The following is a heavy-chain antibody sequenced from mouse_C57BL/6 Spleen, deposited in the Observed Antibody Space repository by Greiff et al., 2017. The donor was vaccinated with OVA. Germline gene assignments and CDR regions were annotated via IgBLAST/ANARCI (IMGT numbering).Heavy chain of an antibody. V-gene: IGHV1-52*01. J-gene: IGHJ1*03. Sequence: QVQLQQPGAELVRPGSSVKLSCKASGYTFTSYWMHWVKQRPIQGLEWIGNIDPSDSETHYNQKFKDKATLNVDKSSSTAYMQLSSLTSEDSAVYYCARSYGSSNWYFDVWGTGTSVTVSS. CDR2: IDPSDSET. CDR3: ARSYGSSNWYFDV. D-gene: IGHD1-1*01. CDR1: GYTFTSYW.